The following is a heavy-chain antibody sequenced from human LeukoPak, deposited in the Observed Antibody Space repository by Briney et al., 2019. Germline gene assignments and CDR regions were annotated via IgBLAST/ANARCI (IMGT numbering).Heavy chain of an antibody. Sequence: GESLRLFCAVSGFTFSIYWMSWVRQAPGKGLEWVANINQDGSAKYYVDSVKGRFTISRDNAKNSLFLQMNSLRAEDTAVYYCARAGTTGSVDFWGQGTLVTVSS. J-gene: IGHJ4*02. V-gene: IGHV3-7*01. CDR2: INQDGSAK. D-gene: IGHD4-17*01. CDR3: ARAGTTGSVDF. CDR1: GFTFSIYW.